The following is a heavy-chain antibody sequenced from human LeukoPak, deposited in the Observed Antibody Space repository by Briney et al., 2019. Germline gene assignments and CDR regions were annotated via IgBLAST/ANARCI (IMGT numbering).Heavy chain of an antibody. Sequence: GASVKVSCKASGYTFTGYYMHWVRQAPGQRLEGMGGINPNSVGTNYAQKFQRRVTKNRDTSISTAYIELRRLRSDHTDVYYCARAPGGKTTANFDYWGQGTLVTVSS. D-gene: IGHD4-23*01. CDR2: INPNSVGT. CDR1: GYTFTGYY. V-gene: IGHV1-2*02. CDR3: ARAPGGKTTANFDY. J-gene: IGHJ4*02.